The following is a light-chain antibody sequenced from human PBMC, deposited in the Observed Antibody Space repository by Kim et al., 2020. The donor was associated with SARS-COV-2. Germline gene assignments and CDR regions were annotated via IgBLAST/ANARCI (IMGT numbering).Light chain of an antibody. J-gene: IGLJ3*02. V-gene: IGLV1-44*01. CDR3: AAWDDSLNGPV. CDR2: RNN. CDR1: SSNIGSNT. Sequence: ELTQPPSASGTPGQRVTISCSGSSSNIGSNTINWYQQLPGTAPKLLIYRNNQRPSGVPDRFSGSKSGTSASLAISELQSEDEGDYYCAAWDDSLNGPVFGGGTQLTVL.